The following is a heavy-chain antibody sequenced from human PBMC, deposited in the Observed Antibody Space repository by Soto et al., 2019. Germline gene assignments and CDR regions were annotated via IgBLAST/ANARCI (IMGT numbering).Heavy chain of an antibody. J-gene: IGHJ3*02. CDR3: ARDGYSGYDFAFDI. CDR1: GFTVSSNY. Sequence: GGSLRLSCAASGFTVSSNYMSWVRQAPGKGLEWVSVIYSGGSTYYADSVKGRFTISRHNSKNTLYLQMNSLRAEDTAVYYCARDGYSGYDFAFDIWGQGTMVTVSS. D-gene: IGHD5-12*01. V-gene: IGHV3-53*04. CDR2: IYSGGST.